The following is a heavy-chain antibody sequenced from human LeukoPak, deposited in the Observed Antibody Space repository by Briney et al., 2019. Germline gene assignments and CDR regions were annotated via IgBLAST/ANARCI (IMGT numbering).Heavy chain of an antibody. D-gene: IGHD3-9*01. CDR1: GFTFGSYW. J-gene: IGHJ6*03. V-gene: IGHV3-74*01. CDR3: ARHYDRYYYYMDV. CDR2: INTDGSST. Sequence: GGSLRLSCAASGFTFGSYWMHWVRQAPGKGLVWVSRINTDGSSTSYADSVKGRFTISRDNAKNTLYLQMNSLRAEDTAVYYCARHYDRYYYYMDVWGKGTTVTVSS.